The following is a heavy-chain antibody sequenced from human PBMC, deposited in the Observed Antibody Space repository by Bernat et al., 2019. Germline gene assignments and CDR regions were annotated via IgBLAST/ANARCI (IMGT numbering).Heavy chain of an antibody. J-gene: IGHJ4*02. CDR1: GGSISSYY. Sequence: QVQLQESGPGLVKPSETLSLTCTVSGGSISSYYWSWIRQPPGKGLEWIGYIYYRGSTNYNPSLKSRVTISVDTSKNQFSLKLSSVTAQDTALYFCARDSWSRYDFWSGYYSEGFDYWGQGTLVTVSS. CDR2: IYYRGST. CDR3: ARDSWSRYDFWSGYYSEGFDY. V-gene: IGHV4-59*01. D-gene: IGHD3-3*01.